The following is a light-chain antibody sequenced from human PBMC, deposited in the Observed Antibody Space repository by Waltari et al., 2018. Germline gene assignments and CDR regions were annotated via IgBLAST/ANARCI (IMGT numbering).Light chain of an antibody. CDR2: DVS. CDR1: SSDVGGYNY. CDR3: SSYTSSRTWV. V-gene: IGLV2-14*01. Sequence: QSALTQPASVSGSPGQSITISCTGTSSDVGGYNYVSWYQQHPGKAPKLIIYDVSKRPSGVSNPFSGSKSGNTASLTISGLQAEDDADYYCSSYTSSRTWVFGGGTKLTVL. J-gene: IGLJ3*02.